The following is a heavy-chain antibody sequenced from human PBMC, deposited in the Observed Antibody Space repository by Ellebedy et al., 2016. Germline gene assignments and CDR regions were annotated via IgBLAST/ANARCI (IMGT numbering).Heavy chain of an antibody. CDR1: GFTFSSYG. CDR2: ISYDGSNK. CDR3: AKETGGYQAMLDY. Sequence: GESLKISXAASGFTFSSYGMHWVRQAPGKGLEWVAFISYDGSNKYYPDSVKGRFTISRDTSKNTLYLQVNSLRAEDTAVYYCAKETGGYQAMLDYWGQGTLVTVSS. D-gene: IGHD2-8*02. J-gene: IGHJ4*02. V-gene: IGHV3-30*18.